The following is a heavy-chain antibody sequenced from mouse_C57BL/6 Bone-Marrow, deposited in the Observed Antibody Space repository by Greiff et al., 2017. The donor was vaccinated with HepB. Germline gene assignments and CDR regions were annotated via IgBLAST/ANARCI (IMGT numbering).Heavy chain of an antibody. CDR2: ISSGGSYT. J-gene: IGHJ3*01. V-gene: IGHV5-6*01. CDR3: ARHDGYF. Sequence: VQLKESGGDLVKPGGSLKLSCAASGFTFSSYGMSWVRQTPDKRLEWVATISSGGSYTYYPDSVKGRFTISRDNAKNTLYLQMSSLKSEDTAMYYCARHDGYFWGQGTLVTVSA. D-gene: IGHD2-3*01. CDR1: GFTFSSYG.